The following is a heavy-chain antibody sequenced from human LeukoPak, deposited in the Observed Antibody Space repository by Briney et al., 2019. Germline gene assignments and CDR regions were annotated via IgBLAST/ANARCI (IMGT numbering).Heavy chain of an antibody. CDR2: IHYTGST. D-gene: IGHD3-22*01. CDR1: GGSINSYY. Sequence: SETLSLTCTVSGGSINSYYWSWIRQPPGKGLGCIGYIHYTGSTNYNPSLKSRVTISVDTSKSQFSLRLSSVTAADTAVYYCARERYYYDSSGYYHAFDIWGQGTMVTVSS. CDR3: ARERYYYDSSGYYHAFDI. J-gene: IGHJ3*02. V-gene: IGHV4-59*01.